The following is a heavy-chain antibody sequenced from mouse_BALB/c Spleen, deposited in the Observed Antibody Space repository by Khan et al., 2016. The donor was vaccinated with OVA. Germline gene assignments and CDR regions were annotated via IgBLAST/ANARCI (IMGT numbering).Heavy chain of an antibody. CDR1: GYTFTNFG. V-gene: IGHV9-1*02. J-gene: IGHJ3*01. D-gene: IGHD2-4*01. CDR3: ARGLNYDGSWCAY. Sequence: QIQLVQSGPELKKPGETVKISCKASGYTFTNFGMNWVKQAPGKALKWMGWINTSTGEPTYADDFKGRFAFSLETSASTAYLQINNLKNEDMATYFCARGLNYDGSWCAYWGQGTLVTVSA. CDR2: INTSTGEP.